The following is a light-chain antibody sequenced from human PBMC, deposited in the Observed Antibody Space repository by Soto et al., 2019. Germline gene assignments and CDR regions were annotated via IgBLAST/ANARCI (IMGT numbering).Light chain of an antibody. J-gene: IGLJ2*01. V-gene: IGLV2-23*03. CDR2: EGS. Sequence: QSALTQPASVSGSPGQSITICCTGTSSDVGSYNLVSWYQQHPGKAPKLMIYEGSKRPSGVSNRFSGSKSGNTASLTISGLQAEDEADYYCCSYAGSNAIHVVFGEGTKLTVL. CDR1: SSDVGSYNL. CDR3: CSYAGSNAIHVV.